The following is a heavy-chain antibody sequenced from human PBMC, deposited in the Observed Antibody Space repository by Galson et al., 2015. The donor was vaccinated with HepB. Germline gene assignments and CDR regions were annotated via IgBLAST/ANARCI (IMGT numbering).Heavy chain of an antibody. CDR1: GYTFTSYA. Sequence: SVKVSCKASGYTFTSYAMHWVRQAPGQRLEWMGWINAGNGNTKYSQKFQGRVTITRDTSASTAYMELSSLRSEDTAVYYCARADIVVVVAATFDYWGQGTLVTVSS. D-gene: IGHD2-15*01. J-gene: IGHJ4*02. CDR2: INAGNGNT. V-gene: IGHV1-3*01. CDR3: ARADIVVVVAATFDY.